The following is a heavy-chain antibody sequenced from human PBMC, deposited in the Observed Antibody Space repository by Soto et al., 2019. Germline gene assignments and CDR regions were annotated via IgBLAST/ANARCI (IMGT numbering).Heavy chain of an antibody. CDR2: IKQDGSEK. D-gene: IGHD5-12*01. V-gene: IGHV3-7*01. J-gene: IGHJ4*02. CDR1: GFTFSSYW. Sequence: EVQLVESGGGLVQPGGSLRLSCAASGFTFSSYWINWVRQAPGKGLEWVANIKQDGSEKYYVDSVKGRFTISRDNAKNSLYLQMNSLRAEDTAVYFCARERGRGQNDYWGQGTLVTVSS. CDR3: ARERGRGQNDY.